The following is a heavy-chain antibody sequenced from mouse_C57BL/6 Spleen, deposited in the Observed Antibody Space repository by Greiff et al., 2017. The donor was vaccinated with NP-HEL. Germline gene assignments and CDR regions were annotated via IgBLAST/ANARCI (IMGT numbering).Heavy chain of an antibody. Sequence: EVQLVESGGGLVQPKGSLKLSCAASGFTFNTYAMHWVRQAPGTGLEWVARIRSKSSNYATYYADSVKDRFTISRDDSQSMLYLQMNNLKTEDTAMYYCVRDQGYGNLYAMDYWGQGTSVTVSS. CDR3: VRDQGYGNLYAMDY. D-gene: IGHD2-10*02. V-gene: IGHV10-3*01. CDR1: GFTFNTYA. CDR2: IRSKSSNYAT. J-gene: IGHJ4*01.